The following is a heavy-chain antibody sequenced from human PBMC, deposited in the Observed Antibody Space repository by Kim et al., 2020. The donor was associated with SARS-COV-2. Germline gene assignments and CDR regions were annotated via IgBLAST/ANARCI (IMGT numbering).Heavy chain of an antibody. CDR3: ARENSYHTSGYWEDWFGP. V-gene: IGHV3-11*01. Sequence: GGSLRLSCTASEFTFSDFYMTWIRQAPGKGLEWIAYISSTGSTTSYADSVEGRFTVSRDNAENSLYLQRNSLRDEDTAFYYCARENSYHTSGYWEDWFGPPGQGALVTVSS. J-gene: IGHJ5*02. D-gene: IGHD3-22*01. CDR2: ISSTGSTT. CDR1: EFTFSDFY.